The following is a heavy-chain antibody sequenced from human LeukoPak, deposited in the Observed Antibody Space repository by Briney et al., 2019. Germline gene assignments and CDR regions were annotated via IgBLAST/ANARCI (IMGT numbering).Heavy chain of an antibody. CDR2: ISSSSSYI. Sequence: PGGSLRLSCAASGFTFSSYSMNWVRQAPGKGLEWFSSISSSSSYIYYADSVKGRFTISRDNAKNSLYLQMNSLRAEDTAVYYCARAQGGGSGSYDYWGQGTLVTVSS. CDR3: ARAQGGGSGSYDY. V-gene: IGHV3-21*01. J-gene: IGHJ4*02. CDR1: GFTFSSYS. D-gene: IGHD1-26*01.